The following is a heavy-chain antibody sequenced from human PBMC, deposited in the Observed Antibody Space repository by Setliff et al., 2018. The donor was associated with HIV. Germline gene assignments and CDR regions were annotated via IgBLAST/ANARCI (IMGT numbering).Heavy chain of an antibody. CDR3: ARKRPVVVITTGRGGPFDY. V-gene: IGHV4-61*02. Sequence: SETLSLTCAVYGGSFSSGSYYWSWIRQPAGKGLEWIGRIYTSGSTNYNPSLKSRVTISVDTSKNQFSLKLSSVTAADTAVYYCARKRPVVVITTGRGGPFDYWGQGTLVTVSS. J-gene: IGHJ4*02. CDR2: IYTSGST. D-gene: IGHD3-22*01. CDR1: GGSFSSGSYY.